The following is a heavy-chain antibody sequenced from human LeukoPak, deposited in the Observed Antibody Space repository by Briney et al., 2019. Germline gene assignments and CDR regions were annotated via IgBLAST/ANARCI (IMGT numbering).Heavy chain of an antibody. CDR1: GFTFNTYI. D-gene: IGHD6-13*01. CDR2: ITSSSYSI. Sequence: GGSLRLSCAASGFTFNTYIMAWVRQAPGKGLEWVSSITSSSYSIYYADTVKGRFTISRDNAKNSLYLQMNSLRAEDTAVYYCARGEAAAGDASEFAYWGQGILVTVSS. J-gene: IGHJ4*02. V-gene: IGHV3-21*01. CDR3: ARGEAAAGDASEFAY.